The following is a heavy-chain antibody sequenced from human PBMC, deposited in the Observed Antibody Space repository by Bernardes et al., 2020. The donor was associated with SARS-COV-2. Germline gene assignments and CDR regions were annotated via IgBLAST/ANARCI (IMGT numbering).Heavy chain of an antibody. D-gene: IGHD5-18*01. CDR3: ASTRRWVQLDY. J-gene: IGHJ4*02. Sequence: GGSLRLSCVASGFTFSSYWMSWVRQAPGKGREWVANIKQDGSEKNYVDSVKGRFTISRDNAKNSLYLQMNSLRAEDTAVYYCASTRRWVQLDYWGQGSLVTVSS. CDR2: IKQDGSEK. V-gene: IGHV3-7*01. CDR1: GFTFSSYW.